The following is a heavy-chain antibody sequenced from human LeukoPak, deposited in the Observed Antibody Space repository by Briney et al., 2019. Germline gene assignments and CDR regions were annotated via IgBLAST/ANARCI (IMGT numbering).Heavy chain of an antibody. D-gene: IGHD3-22*01. J-gene: IGHJ4*02. CDR3: AKEFSGYLASFEY. CDR1: GFTFSSYG. Sequence: GGSLRLSCAASGFTFSSYGMHWVRQAPGKGLEWVAMTSFDGSHKNYADSVKGRFTISRDNSKNRLYLQMNSLRAEDTAVYYCAKEFSGYLASFEYWGQGTLVTVSS. V-gene: IGHV3-30*18. CDR2: TSFDGSHK.